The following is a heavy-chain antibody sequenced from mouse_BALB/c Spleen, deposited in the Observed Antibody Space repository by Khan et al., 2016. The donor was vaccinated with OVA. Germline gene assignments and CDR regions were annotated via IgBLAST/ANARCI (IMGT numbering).Heavy chain of an antibody. V-gene: IGHV1S81*02. CDR1: GYTFTNYW. CDR3: ARNAYFGNYVDY. CDR2: IYPGDGRT. Sequence: QVQLQQPGTELVKPGASVKLSCKASGYTFTNYWVNWVKQRPGQGLEWIGEIYPGDGRTNYNEKFKSEATLTVDKSSNTAYMQFNRLTSEDSAVYYCARNAYFGNYVDYWGQGTILTVSS. D-gene: IGHD2-10*01. J-gene: IGHJ2*01.